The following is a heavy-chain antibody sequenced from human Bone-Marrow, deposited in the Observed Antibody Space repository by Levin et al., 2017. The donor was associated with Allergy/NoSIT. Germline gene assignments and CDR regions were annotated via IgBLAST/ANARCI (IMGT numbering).Heavy chain of an antibody. CDR3: ARVRFYGSGSYFDY. D-gene: IGHD3-10*01. V-gene: IGHV3-21*01. Sequence: GGSLRLSCVASGFTFSSYTMTWVRQAPGKGLEWVSSISSGDDYIYYGDSGKGRFTISRDNAKNSLHLQMSSLRGEDTAVYYCARVRFYGSGSYFDYWGQGTLVTVSS. CDR1: GFTFSSYT. CDR2: ISSGDDYI. J-gene: IGHJ4*02.